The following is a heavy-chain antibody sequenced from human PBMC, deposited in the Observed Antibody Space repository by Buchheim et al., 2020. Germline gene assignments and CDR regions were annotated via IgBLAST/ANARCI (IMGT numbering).Heavy chain of an antibody. V-gene: IGHV4-30-4*01. J-gene: IGHJ6*04. CDR1: GGSISSGDYY. CDR3: ARDRGNSNYPVSYYGMDV. Sequence: QVQLQESGPGLVKPSQTLSLTCTVSGGSISSGDYYWSWIRQPPGKGLEWIGYIYYSGSTYYNPSLKSRVTISVVTSKNQFSLKLSSVTTADTAVYYCARDRGNSNYPVSYYGMDVWGKGTT. CDR2: IYYSGST. D-gene: IGHD4-11*01.